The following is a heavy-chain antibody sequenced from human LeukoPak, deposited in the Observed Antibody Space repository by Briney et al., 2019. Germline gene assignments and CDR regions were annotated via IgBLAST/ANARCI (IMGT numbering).Heavy chain of an antibody. CDR1: GFTFSSYA. D-gene: IGHD1-14*01. Sequence: PGGSLRLSCAASGFTFSSYAMSWVRQAPGKGLEWISAISGSGGSTYYADSVKGRFTISRDNSKNTLYLQMNSLRAEDTAVYYCAKGHIQNPSVLFDYWGQGTLVTVSS. V-gene: IGHV3-23*01. J-gene: IGHJ4*02. CDR2: ISGSGGST. CDR3: AKGHIQNPSVLFDY.